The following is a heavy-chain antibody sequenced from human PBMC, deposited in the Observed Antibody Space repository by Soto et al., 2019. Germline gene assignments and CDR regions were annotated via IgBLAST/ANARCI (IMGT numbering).Heavy chain of an antibody. D-gene: IGHD1-1*01. Sequence: EVQLLESGGGLVQPGGSLRLSCAASGFTFSGDAMSWVRQAPGRGLEWVSSLDGSGSHTFHADSVKGRFTISRDNSKNTVYQQINSLRAEDTAVYYCVKARYSSNRGYFDYWGQGTVVTVSS. J-gene: IGHJ4*02. CDR1: GFTFSGDA. CDR2: LDGSGSHT. CDR3: VKARYSSNRGYFDY. V-gene: IGHV3-23*01.